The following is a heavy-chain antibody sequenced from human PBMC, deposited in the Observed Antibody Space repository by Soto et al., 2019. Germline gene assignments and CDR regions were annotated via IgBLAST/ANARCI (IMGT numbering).Heavy chain of an antibody. V-gene: IGHV3-30*18. D-gene: IGHD6-6*01. J-gene: IGHJ6*02. CDR3: ANDQYSSSSSYYYYGMDV. CDR2: ISYDGSNK. Sequence: VGSLRLSCAAFGVTFSSYGMHWVRQAPGKGLEWVAVISYDGSNKYYADSVKGRFTISRDNSKNTLYLQMNSLRAEDTAVYYCANDQYSSSSSYYYYGMDVWGQGTTVTVSS. CDR1: GVTFSSYG.